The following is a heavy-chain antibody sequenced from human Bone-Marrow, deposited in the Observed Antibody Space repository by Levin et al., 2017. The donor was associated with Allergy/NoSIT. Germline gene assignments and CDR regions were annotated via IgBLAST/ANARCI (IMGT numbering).Heavy chain of an antibody. J-gene: IGHJ5*02. Sequence: SQTLSLTCAVSGDSVSHYYWSWIRQSPGRGLEWIGYIYHGGSTNYNPALKSRVTISLNTSRNQFFLGLSSVTAADTAVYYCARRARAGGYDGYNWLDPWGQGTLVTVSS. CDR3: ARRARAGGYDGYNWLDP. CDR1: GDSVSHYY. CDR2: IYHGGST. V-gene: IGHV4-59*08. D-gene: IGHD5-12*01.